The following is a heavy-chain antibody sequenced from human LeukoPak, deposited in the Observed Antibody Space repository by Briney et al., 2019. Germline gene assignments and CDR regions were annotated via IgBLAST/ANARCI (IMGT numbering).Heavy chain of an antibody. V-gene: IGHV3-21*01. D-gene: IGHD6-13*01. CDR2: ISSSSSYI. Sequence: GGSLRLSCAASGFTFSSYRMNWVRQAPGKGLEWVSSISSSSSYIYYADSVKGRFTISRDNAKNSLYLQMNSLRAEDTAVYYCARGRGDSSSWYTYNWFDPWGQGTLVTVSS. CDR3: ARGRGDSSSWYTYNWFDP. J-gene: IGHJ5*02. CDR1: GFTFSSYR.